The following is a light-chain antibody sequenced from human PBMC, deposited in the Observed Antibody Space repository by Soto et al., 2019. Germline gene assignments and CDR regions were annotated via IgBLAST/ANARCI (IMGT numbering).Light chain of an antibody. CDR2: GAS. V-gene: IGKV3-20*01. J-gene: IGKJ1*01. Sequence: EIVLTQSPGTLSLSPGERATISCTTSQSSYKNFLDWYQQKLGQAPRLLIYGASYMSAGVPDRFSGSGSGTDFTVTMSRLEPEEFAMYYGQQDRSTPRTFGQGTKVEIK. CDR3: QQDRSTPRT. CDR1: QSSYKNF.